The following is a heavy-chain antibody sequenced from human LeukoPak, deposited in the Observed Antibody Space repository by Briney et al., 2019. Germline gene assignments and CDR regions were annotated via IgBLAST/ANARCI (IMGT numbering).Heavy chain of an antibody. V-gene: IGHV1-8*01. CDR1: GYTFTSYD. D-gene: IGHD1-26*01. CDR2: MNPNSGNT. CDR3: ARAPEWGKSNFYYYMDV. J-gene: IGHJ6*03. Sequence: ASVKVSRKASGYTFTSYDINWVRQATGQGLEWMGWMNPNSGNTGYAQKFQGRVTMTRNTSINTAYMELSSLRSEDTAAYYCARAPEWGKSNFYYYMDVWGKGTTVTVSS.